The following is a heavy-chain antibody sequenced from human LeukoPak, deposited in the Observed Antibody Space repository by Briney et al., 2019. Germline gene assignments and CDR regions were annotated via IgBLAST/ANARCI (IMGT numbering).Heavy chain of an antibody. CDR2: ISSSSSTI. J-gene: IGHJ3*02. D-gene: IGHD1-26*01. V-gene: IGHV3-48*04. CDR3: ARDLRWGAPSTAGAFDI. Sequence: GGSLRLSCAASGFTFSSYSMNWVRQAPGKGLEWVSYISSSSSTIYYADSVKGRFTISRDNAKNSLYLQMNSLRAEDTAVYYCARDLRWGAPSTAGAFDIWGQGTMVTVSS. CDR1: GFTFSSYS.